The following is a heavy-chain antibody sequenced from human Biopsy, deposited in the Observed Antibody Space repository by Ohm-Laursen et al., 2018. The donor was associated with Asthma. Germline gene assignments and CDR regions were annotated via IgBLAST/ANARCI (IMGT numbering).Heavy chain of an antibody. V-gene: IGHV1-69*06. CDR1: GGTFGNYA. J-gene: IGHJ6*02. CDR2: ISPVFGST. CDR3: ASPSSSREILYYYYNMDI. Sequence: GATVKVSCNASGGTFGNYAISWVRQAPGLGLEWMGGISPVFGSTNIAQKFQGRVTISADIFTKTAYLEVSSLRSDDTAVYYCASPSSSREILYYYYNMDIWGQGTTVTV. D-gene: IGHD6-13*01.